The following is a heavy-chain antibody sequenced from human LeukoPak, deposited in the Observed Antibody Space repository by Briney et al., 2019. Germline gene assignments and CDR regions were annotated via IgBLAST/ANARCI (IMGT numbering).Heavy chain of an antibody. CDR2: ISAYNGNT. Sequence: ASVKVSCKASGYTFTSYGISWVRQAPGQGLEWMGWISAYNGNTNYAQKLQGRVTMTRDTSTSTVYMELSSLRSEDTAVYYCARERRLNYYGSGPARWFDPWGQGTLVTVSS. CDR1: GYTFTSYG. D-gene: IGHD3-10*01. CDR3: ARERRLNYYGSGPARWFDP. J-gene: IGHJ5*02. V-gene: IGHV1-18*01.